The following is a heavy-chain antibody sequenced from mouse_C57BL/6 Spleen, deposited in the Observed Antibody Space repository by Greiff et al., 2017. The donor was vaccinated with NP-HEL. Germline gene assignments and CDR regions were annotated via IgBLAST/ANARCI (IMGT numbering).Heavy chain of an antibody. D-gene: IGHD1-1*01. CDR1: GYTFTSYW. Sequence: VKLQQPGAELVRPGSSVKLSCKASGYTFTSYWMDWVKQRPGQGLEWIGNIYPSDSETHYNQKFKDKATLTVDKSSSTAYMQLSSLTSEDSAVYYCARRGSSYVYFDYWGQGTTLTVSS. CDR2: IYPSDSET. CDR3: ARRGSSYVYFDY. J-gene: IGHJ2*01. V-gene: IGHV1-61*01.